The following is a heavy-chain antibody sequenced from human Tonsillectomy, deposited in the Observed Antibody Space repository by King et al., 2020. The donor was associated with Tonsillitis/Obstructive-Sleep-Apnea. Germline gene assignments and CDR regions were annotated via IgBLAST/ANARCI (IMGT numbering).Heavy chain of an antibody. J-gene: IGHJ4*02. CDR2: IYYSGST. CDR1: GGSISSYY. V-gene: IGHV4-59*01. CDR3: ARGSNYDFWSGYPGDFDY. D-gene: IGHD3-3*01. Sequence: VQLQESGPGLVKPSETLSLTCTVSGGSISSYYWSWIRQPPGKGLEWIGYIYYSGSTNYNPSLKSRVTISVDTSKNPFSLKLSSVTAADTAVYYCARGSNYDFWSGYPGDFDYWGQGTLVTVSS.